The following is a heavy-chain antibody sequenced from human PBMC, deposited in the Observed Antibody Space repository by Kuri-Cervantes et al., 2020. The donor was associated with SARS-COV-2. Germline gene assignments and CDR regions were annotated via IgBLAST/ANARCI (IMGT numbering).Heavy chain of an antibody. V-gene: IGHV3-21*01. CDR3: AREGGYLEAFDI. J-gene: IGHJ3*02. D-gene: IGHD5-12*01. Sequence: GESLKISCAATGFTFSSYSMNWVRQAPGKGLEWVSSISSSSSYIYYADSVKGRFTISGDNAKKSLLLQMNSLRAEDTAVYYCAREGGYLEAFDIWGQGTMVTVSS. CDR2: ISSSSSYI. CDR1: GFTFSSYS.